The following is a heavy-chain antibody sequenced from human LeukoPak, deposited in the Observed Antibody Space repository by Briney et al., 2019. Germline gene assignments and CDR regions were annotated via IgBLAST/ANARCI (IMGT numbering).Heavy chain of an antibody. CDR1: GGSISGSSYY. Sequence: SSETLSLTCTVSGGSISGSSYYWGWIRQPPGKGLEWIGSIYYSGSTYYNPSLKSRVTISVDTSKNQFSLKLNSVTATDTAVYYCARHYEPWGQGTLVTVSS. D-gene: IGHD3-16*01. V-gene: IGHV4-39*01. CDR2: IYYSGST. CDR3: ARHYEP. J-gene: IGHJ4*02.